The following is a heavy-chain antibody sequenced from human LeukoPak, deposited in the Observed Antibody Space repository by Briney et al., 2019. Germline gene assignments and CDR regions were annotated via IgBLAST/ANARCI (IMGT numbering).Heavy chain of an antibody. CDR1: GFTFSSYG. D-gene: IGHD3-22*01. Sequence: PGGSLRLSCAASGFTFSSYGMHWVRQAPGKGLEWVAVIWYDGSNKYYADSVKGRFTISRDNSKNTLYLQMNSLRAEDTAVYYCARELALYYDSSGYFDYWGQGTLVTVSS. V-gene: IGHV3-33*01. CDR2: IWYDGSNK. CDR3: ARELALYYDSSGYFDY. J-gene: IGHJ4*02.